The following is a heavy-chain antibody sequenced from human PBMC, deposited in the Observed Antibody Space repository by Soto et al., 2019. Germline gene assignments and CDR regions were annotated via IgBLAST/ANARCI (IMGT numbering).Heavy chain of an antibody. J-gene: IGHJ6*02. CDR3: ETDGAAGAVMGV. CDR1: GLTFSTYG. D-gene: IGHD6-13*01. CDR2: ISSGGEYL. V-gene: IGHV3-21*06. Sequence: EVQLVESGGGLVKPGGSLRLSCAASGLTFSTYGMNWVRQAPGKGLEWVSSISSGGEYLDYADSVKGRLTISRDNAKNSLYLQLDSLRVEDTAVYYWETDGAAGAVMGVWGQGTTVTVSS.